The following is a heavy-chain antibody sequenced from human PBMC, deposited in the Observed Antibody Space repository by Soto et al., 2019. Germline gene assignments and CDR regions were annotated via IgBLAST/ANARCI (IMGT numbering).Heavy chain of an antibody. CDR1: GDSVTGPACYY. V-gene: IGHV4-39*01. CDR2: VYCAGET. D-gene: IGHD3-3*01. J-gene: IGHJ4*02. CDR3: ARHVGRTFGFTLNQFDN. Sequence: QPQLQESGPGLVKPSETLSLTCTVSGDSVTGPACYYWGWIRQPPGKGLEWIGSVYCAGETYYNSALQSRVGMSLGCARSQCSLQLASVTAADTAGYYCARHVGRTFGFTLNQFDNWGQGSLVAVSP.